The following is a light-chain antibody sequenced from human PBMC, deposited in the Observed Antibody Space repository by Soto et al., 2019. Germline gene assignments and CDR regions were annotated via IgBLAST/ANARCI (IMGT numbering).Light chain of an antibody. J-gene: IGLJ2*01. CDR1: SSDVGGYTY. CDR2: DVT. V-gene: IGLV2-14*01. Sequence: QSALTQPASVSGSPGQSITISCTGTSSDVGGYTYVSWYQQHPDKAPKLMVYDVTNRPSGVSNRFSGSKSGNTASLTISGLQAEDEADYYCSSYTSSGTVVFGGGTKLTVL. CDR3: SSYTSSGTVV.